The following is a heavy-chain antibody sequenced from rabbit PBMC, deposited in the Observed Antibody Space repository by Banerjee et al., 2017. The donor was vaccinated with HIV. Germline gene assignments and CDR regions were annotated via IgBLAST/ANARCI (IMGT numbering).Heavy chain of an antibody. J-gene: IGHJ6*01. Sequence: QEQLEESGGDLVKPEGSLTLTCTASGFSFSSVHDMCWVRQAPGKGLEWIGCIYGGSSNATSYASWAKGRFTISKTSSTTVTLQMTSLTAADTATYFCARDLAAVTGWKFGLWGPGTLVAVS. D-gene: IGHD7-1*01. CDR2: IYGGSSNAT. CDR1: GFSFSSVHD. CDR3: ARDLAAVTGWKFGL. V-gene: IGHV1S45*01.